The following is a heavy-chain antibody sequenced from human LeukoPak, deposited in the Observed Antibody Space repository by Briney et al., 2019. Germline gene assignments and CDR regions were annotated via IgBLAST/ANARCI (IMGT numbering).Heavy chain of an antibody. V-gene: IGHV4-39*01. CDR1: GGSISSSGYY. CDR2: DYYSGNT. CDR3: ARTSGRGSVDPGTSGYVDS. J-gene: IGHJ4*02. D-gene: IGHD3-22*01. Sequence: SETLSLTCTVSGGSISSSGYYWDWIRQPPGKGLEWIGSDYYSGNTYYKSSLESRVTISVDTSNNRFSLKLNSVTAADTGTYYCARTSGRGSVDPGTSGYVDSWGQGSLVTVSS.